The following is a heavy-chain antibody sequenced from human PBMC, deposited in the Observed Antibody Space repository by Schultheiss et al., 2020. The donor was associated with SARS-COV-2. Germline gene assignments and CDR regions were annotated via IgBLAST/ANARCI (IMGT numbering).Heavy chain of an antibody. V-gene: IGHV4-30-4*01. CDR2: IYYSGST. D-gene: IGHD6-6*01. J-gene: IGHJ6*02. CDR3: ATAGSSSYYYYAMDV. CDR1: GGSISSGDYY. Sequence: SETLSLTCTVSGGSISSGDYYWSWIRQPPGKCLEWIGYIYYSGSTYYNPSLKSRVTISVDTSKNQFSLKLSSVTAADTAVYYCATAGSSSYYYYAMDVWGQGTTVTVSS.